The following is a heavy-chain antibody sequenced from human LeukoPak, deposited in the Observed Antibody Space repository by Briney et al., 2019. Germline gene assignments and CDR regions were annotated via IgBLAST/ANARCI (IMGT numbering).Heavy chain of an antibody. J-gene: IGHJ3*02. CDR2: TYYRSKWYN. CDR1: GDSVSSNSAA. D-gene: IGHD6-19*01. CDR3: AKAPARGGWYSEDAFDI. Sequence: SQTLSLTCATSGDSVSSNSAAWNWIRQSPSRGLEWLGRTYYRSKWYNDYAVSVKSRITINPDTSKNQFSLQLNSVTPEDTAVYYCAKAPARGGWYSEDAFDIWGQGTMVTVSS. V-gene: IGHV6-1*01.